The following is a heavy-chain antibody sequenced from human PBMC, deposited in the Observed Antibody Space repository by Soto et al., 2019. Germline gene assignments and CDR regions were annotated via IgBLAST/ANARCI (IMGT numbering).Heavy chain of an antibody. D-gene: IGHD2-15*01. CDR1: GGTFSSYA. Sequence: SVKVSCKASGGTFSSYAISWVRQAPGQGLEWMGGIIPIFGTANYAQKFQGRVTITADKSTSTAYMELSSLRSEDTAVYYCARAGYCSGGSCHTGPHTWFDTWGQGTLVTVSS. J-gene: IGHJ5*02. CDR2: IIPIFGTA. CDR3: ARAGYCSGGSCHTGPHTWFDT. V-gene: IGHV1-69*06.